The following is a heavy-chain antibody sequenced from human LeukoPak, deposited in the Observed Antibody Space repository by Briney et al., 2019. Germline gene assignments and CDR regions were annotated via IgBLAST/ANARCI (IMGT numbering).Heavy chain of an antibody. V-gene: IGHV3-23*01. CDR3: AAPPGRTLPNAFDI. Sequence: PGGSLRLSCAASGFTFSSYAMSWVRQAPGKGLEWVSAISGSGGSTYYADSVKGRFTISRDTSKSTLYLQMNSLRAEDTAVYYCAAPPGRTLPNAFDIWGQGTMVTVSS. CDR2: ISGSGGST. J-gene: IGHJ3*02. D-gene: IGHD1-1*01. CDR1: GFTFSSYA.